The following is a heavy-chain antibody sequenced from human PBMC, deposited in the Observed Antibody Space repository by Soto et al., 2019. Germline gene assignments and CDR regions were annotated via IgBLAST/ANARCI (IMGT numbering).Heavy chain of an antibody. Sequence: SETLSLTCTVSGGSISSSSYHWGWIRQPPGKGLEWIGSIYYSGSTYYNPSLKSRVTISVDTSKNQFSLKLSSVTAADTAVYYCAREGVVALGAFDIWGQGTMVT. CDR1: GGSISSSSYH. V-gene: IGHV4-39*02. D-gene: IGHD2-15*01. CDR2: IYYSGST. CDR3: AREGVVALGAFDI. J-gene: IGHJ3*02.